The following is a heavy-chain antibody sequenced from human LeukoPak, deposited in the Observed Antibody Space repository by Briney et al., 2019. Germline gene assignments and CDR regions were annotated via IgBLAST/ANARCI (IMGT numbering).Heavy chain of an antibody. CDR3: ARRTTEWYFDL. CDR1: GGSISDYY. CDR2: IYYTGNT. J-gene: IGHJ2*01. V-gene: IGHV4-59*08. Sequence: ASETLSLTCTVSGGSISDYYWTWIRQPPAKGLEWIGYIYYTGNTNYNPSLKSRVTISIDRSKNQCSQKLNPVTAADPAGYYRARRTTEWYFDLWGRGALVTVSS.